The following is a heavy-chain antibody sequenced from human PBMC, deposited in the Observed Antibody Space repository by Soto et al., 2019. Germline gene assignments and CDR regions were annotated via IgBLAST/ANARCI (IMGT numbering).Heavy chain of an antibody. CDR2: IRSKARNFAT. J-gene: IGHJ4*01. CDR3: TGPLYFYDNRGSDY. Sequence: EVQLVESGGGLVQPGGSLKLSCAASGFTFSGSAIHWVRQTSGKGLEWVGRIRSKARNFATAYAASVTGRFTISRDDSKSTAYLQMNSLKTEDTAVYYCTGPLYFYDNRGSDYWGHGTLVTVSS. V-gene: IGHV3-73*02. CDR1: GFTFSGSA. D-gene: IGHD3-22*01.